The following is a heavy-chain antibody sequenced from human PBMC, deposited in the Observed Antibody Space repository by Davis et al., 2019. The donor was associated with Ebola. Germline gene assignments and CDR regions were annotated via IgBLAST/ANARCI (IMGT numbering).Heavy chain of an antibody. V-gene: IGHV1-69*04. CDR1: GYTFTSYD. D-gene: IGHD3-22*01. Sequence: SVKVSCKASGYTFTSYDISWVRQAPGQGLEWMGRVIPILDIANYAQKFQGRVTITADKSTSTAYMELSSLRSEDTAVYYCARHRKDREYDRSHYSFDYWGQGTLVTVSS. CDR3: ARHRKDREYDRSHYSFDY. CDR2: VIPILDIA. J-gene: IGHJ4*02.